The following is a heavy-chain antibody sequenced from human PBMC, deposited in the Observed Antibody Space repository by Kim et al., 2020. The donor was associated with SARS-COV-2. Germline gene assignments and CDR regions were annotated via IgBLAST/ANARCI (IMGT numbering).Heavy chain of an antibody. J-gene: IGHJ4*02. CDR1: GFTFSSYS. CDR2: ISSSSSYI. Sequence: GGSLRLSCAASGFTFSSYSMNWVRQAPGKGLEWVSSISSSSSYIYYADSVKGRFTISRDNAKNSLYLQMNSLRSEDTAVYYCARAGSSGWTYYFNYWGQGPLVTASS. CDR3: ARAGSSGWTYYFNY. D-gene: IGHD6-19*01. V-gene: IGHV3-21*01.